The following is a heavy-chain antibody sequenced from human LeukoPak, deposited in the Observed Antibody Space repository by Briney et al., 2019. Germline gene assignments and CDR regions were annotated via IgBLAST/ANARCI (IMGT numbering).Heavy chain of an antibody. J-gene: IGHJ3*02. CDR2: ISGSGGST. Sequence: GGSLRLSCAASGFTFSSYAMSWVRQAPGKGLEWVSAISGSGGSTYYADSVKGRFTISRDNSKNTLYLQMDSLRAEDTAVYYCAKDRPSGSSWHGAFDIWGQGTMVTVSS. D-gene: IGHD6-13*01. CDR3: AKDRPSGSSWHGAFDI. V-gene: IGHV3-23*01. CDR1: GFTFSSYA.